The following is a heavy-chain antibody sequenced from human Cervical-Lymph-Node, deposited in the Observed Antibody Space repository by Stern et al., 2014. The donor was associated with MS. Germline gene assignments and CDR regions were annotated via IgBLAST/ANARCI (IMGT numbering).Heavy chain of an antibody. V-gene: IGHV3-11*01. CDR2: ISNSGRNI. CDR1: TLTFSDIY. D-gene: IGHD1-7*01. CDR3: ASSTGTAHLHY. Sequence: DQLVESGGGLVKPGGSLRLSCAASTLTFSDIYMSWVRQAPGKGLEWVSYISNSGRNIYYADSVKGRFTISRDNAKNLLYLQMSSLRAEDTAVYYCASSTGTAHLHYWGQGTLVTVSS. J-gene: IGHJ4*02.